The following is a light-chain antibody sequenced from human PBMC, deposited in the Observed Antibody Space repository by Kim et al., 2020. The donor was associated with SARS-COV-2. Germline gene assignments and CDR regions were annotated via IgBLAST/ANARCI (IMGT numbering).Light chain of an antibody. CDR2: DNT. V-gene: IGLV1-40*01. J-gene: IGLJ3*02. Sequence: RVTISWTGSSSNIGAGYVVHWYQQFPGTAPKLLIYDNTNRPSGVPDRFSGSKSGTSASLAITGLQAEDEADYYCQSYDSSLSGSRVFGGGTQLTVL. CDR3: QSYDSSLSGSRV. CDR1: SSNIGAGYV.